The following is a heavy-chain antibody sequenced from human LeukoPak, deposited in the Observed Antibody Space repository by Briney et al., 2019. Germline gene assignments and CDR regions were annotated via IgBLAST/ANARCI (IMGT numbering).Heavy chain of an antibody. CDR2: TSYDGSNR. J-gene: IGHJ4*02. CDR1: GFTFSSCG. CDR3: ARDIYPFFSVAEYFDY. D-gene: IGHD6-19*01. V-gene: IGHV3-30*03. Sequence: PGGSLRLSCAASGFTFSSCGMHWVRQAPGKGVEWVAVTSYDGSNRYYSDSVKGRFTISRDNSKNTLYLQMNSLRAEDTAVYYCARDIYPFFSVAEYFDYWGQGTLVTVSS.